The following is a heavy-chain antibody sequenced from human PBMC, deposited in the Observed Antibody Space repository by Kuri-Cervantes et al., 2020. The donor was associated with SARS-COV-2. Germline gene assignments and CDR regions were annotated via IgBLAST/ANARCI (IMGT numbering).Heavy chain of an antibody. CDR1: GGTLSTYI. D-gene: IGHD6-19*01. V-gene: IGHV1-69*04. CDR2: IIPLLGIA. Sequence: SVKVSCKASGGTLSTYIITWVRQAPGQGLEWMGRIIPLLGIANYAHSFQGRVTISADKSTSTAYMELSSLRSEDTAVYYCARDDVSWGIAVAGTFFAYWGQGTLVTVSS. J-gene: IGHJ4*02. CDR3: ARDDVSWGIAVAGTFFAY.